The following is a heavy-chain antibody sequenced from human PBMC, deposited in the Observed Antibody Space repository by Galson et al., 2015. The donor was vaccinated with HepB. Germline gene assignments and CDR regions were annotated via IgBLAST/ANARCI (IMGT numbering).Heavy chain of an antibody. CDR1: GFTSSSYW. V-gene: IGHV3-74*01. CDR3: ARGNVYSGNDY. CDR2: INRDGSST. J-gene: IGHJ4*02. D-gene: IGHD3-22*01. Sequence: SPRLSCAASGFTSSSYWMHWVRHAPGKGLVWVSRINRDGSSTNYADSVEGRFTISRDNAKSTLYLQMNSLRAEDTAVYYCARGNVYSGNDYWGQGTLVTVSS.